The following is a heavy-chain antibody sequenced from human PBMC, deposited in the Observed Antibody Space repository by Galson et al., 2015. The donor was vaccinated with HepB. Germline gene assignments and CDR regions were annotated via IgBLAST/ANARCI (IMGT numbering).Heavy chain of an antibody. D-gene: IGHD4/OR15-4a*01. J-gene: IGHJ5*02. CDR3: AREERRGANYHLDS. Sequence: SLRLSCAASGFMFDTYAMHWVRQAPGKGLEWVAIVSYDESQKYYADSAKGRFTISRDNSKNTLFLQMKNLRPDDTAVYYCAREERRGANYHLDSWGQGTLVTVSS. V-gene: IGHV3-30*14. CDR2: VSYDESQK. CDR1: GFMFDTYA.